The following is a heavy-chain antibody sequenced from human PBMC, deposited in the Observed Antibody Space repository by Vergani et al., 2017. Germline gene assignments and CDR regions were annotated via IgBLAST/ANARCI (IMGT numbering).Heavy chain of an antibody. V-gene: IGHV1-2*02. J-gene: IGHJ6*02. CDR3: ARDGLYDSSGADYYYGMDV. D-gene: IGHD3-22*01. CDR2: INPNSGGT. Sequence: VSCKASGYTFTGYYMHWVRQAPGQGLEWMGWINPNSGGTNYAQKFQGRVTMTRDTSISTAYMELSRLRSDDTAVYYCARDGLYDSSGADYYYGMDVWGQGTTVTVSS. CDR1: GYTFTGYY.